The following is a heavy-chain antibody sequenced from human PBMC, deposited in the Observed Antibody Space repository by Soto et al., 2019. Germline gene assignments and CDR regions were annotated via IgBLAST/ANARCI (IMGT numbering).Heavy chain of an antibody. D-gene: IGHD3-3*01. CDR2: IIPIFGTA. CDR1: GGPFSSYA. Sequence: SVKVSCKASGGPFSSYAISWVRQAPGQGLEWMGGIIPIFGTANYAQKFQGRVTITADESTSTAYMELSSLRSEDTAFYYCARIRSGYFTGFDFWGLGTLVTVSS. CDR3: ARIRSGYFTGFDF. J-gene: IGHJ4*02. V-gene: IGHV1-69*13.